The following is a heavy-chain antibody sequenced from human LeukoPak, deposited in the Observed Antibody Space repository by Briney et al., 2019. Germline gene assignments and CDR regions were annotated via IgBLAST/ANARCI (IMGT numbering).Heavy chain of an antibody. D-gene: IGHD3-22*01. J-gene: IGHJ4*02. CDR3: ARDHRPSCESSDYYYLGDY. CDR2: INPSGGTT. V-gene: IGHV1-46*01. Sequence: ASVKVSCKASGYTFTSYYIHWVRQAPGQGLEWMAIINPSGGTTNYAQKFQGRLTMTTDTSTSTVYMDLNSLRSEDTAVYYCARDHRPSCESSDYYYLGDYWGQGTLVTVSS. CDR1: GYTFTSYY.